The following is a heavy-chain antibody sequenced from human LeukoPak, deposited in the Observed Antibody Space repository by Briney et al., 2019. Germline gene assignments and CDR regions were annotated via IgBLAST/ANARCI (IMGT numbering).Heavy chain of an antibody. V-gene: IGHV1-2*02. CDR2: INPHSGDT. J-gene: IGHJ5*02. CDR1: GYSFTGYY. CDR3: AREKVVTSTYNWLDP. D-gene: IGHD2-21*02. Sequence: ASVKVSCKASGYSFTGYYIHWVRQAPGQGLEWMGWINPHSGDTSYAQKFQGRVSMTRDTSISTAYVELSRLKSDDTAMYSCAREKVVTSTYNWLDPWGQGTLVTVSA.